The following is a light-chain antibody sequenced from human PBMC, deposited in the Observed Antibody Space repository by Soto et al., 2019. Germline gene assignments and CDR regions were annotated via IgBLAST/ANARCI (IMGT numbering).Light chain of an antibody. CDR2: EVS. CDR3: NSYAGNNWV. V-gene: IGLV2-8*01. Sequence: QSALTQPPSASGSPGQSVAISCTGTSSDVGGYNYVSWYQHHPGKAPKLMIYEVSTRPSGVPDRFSGSKSGNTASLTVSGLQAEDEADYYCNSYAGNNWVFGGGTKLTVL. J-gene: IGLJ3*02. CDR1: SSDVGGYNY.